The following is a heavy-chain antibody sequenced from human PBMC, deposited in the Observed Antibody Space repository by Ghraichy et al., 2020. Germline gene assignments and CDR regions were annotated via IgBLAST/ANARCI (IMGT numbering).Heavy chain of an antibody. V-gene: IGHV4-34*01. CDR3: ARAPLYEGGRWGWN. J-gene: IGHJ4*02. Sequence: SETLSLTCAVYGGSFSGYYWSWIRQPPGKGLEWIGEINHSGSTNYNPSLKSRVTISVDTSKNQFSLKLSSVTAADTAVYYCARAPLYEGGRWGWNWGQGTLVTVSS. CDR1: GGSFSGYY. D-gene: IGHD3-16*01. CDR2: INHSGST.